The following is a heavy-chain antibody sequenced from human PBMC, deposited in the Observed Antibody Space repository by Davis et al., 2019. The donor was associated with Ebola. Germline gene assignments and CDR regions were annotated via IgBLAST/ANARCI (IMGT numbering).Heavy chain of an antibody. CDR2: MNLSGST. CDR3: YLDV. J-gene: IGHJ6*03. V-gene: IGHV4-34*01. Sequence: PSETLSLTCAVYGGSVSGHSWNWIRQPPGKGLGCIGAMNLSGSTNYNASLKSRVTMSLDTTKNQFSLNLTSVTAADTAVYYYYLDVWGKGTTVTVSS. CDR1: GGSVSGHS.